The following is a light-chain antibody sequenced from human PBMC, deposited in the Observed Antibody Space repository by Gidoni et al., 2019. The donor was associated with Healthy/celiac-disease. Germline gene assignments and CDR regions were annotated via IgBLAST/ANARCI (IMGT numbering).Light chain of an antibody. CDR3: KQYNNWPPLT. V-gene: IGKV3-15*01. J-gene: IGKJ2*01. CDR1: QSVSSN. CDR2: GAS. Sequence: EILLPHSPATLSVSPGERATLSCRASQSVSSNLAWYQQKPGQAPRLLIYGASTRATGIPARVSGSGSGTEFTLTISSLQSEDFAVYYCKQYNNWPPLTFGQGTKLEIK.